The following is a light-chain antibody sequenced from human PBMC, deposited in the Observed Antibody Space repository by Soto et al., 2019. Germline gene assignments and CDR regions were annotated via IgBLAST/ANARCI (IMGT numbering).Light chain of an antibody. Sequence: EIVMTQSPATLSVSPGEGATLSCSASQGIGVTLAWYQQKPGQNPRLLLYNAFTRATGVPARFGGSGSGTDFTLTINSLQSEDFAVYYCQRYNDWPLTFGGGTKVDIK. J-gene: IGKJ4*01. CDR1: QGIGVT. CDR2: NAF. CDR3: QRYNDWPLT. V-gene: IGKV3-15*01.